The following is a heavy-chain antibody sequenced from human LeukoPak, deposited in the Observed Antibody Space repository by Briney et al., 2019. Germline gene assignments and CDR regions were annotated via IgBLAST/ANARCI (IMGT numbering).Heavy chain of an antibody. J-gene: IGHJ4*02. D-gene: IGHD5-24*01. V-gene: IGHV1-46*01. CDR3: ARDSERWLQLDY. CDR2: INPSGGDT. Sequence: GASVKVSCKASGYTFTTHYLHWVRQAPGQGLEWMGIINPSGGDTIYAQKFQGRVTMTRDTSTSTVYMELSSLRSEDTAVYYCARDSERWLQLDYWGQGTLVTVSS. CDR1: GYTFTTHY.